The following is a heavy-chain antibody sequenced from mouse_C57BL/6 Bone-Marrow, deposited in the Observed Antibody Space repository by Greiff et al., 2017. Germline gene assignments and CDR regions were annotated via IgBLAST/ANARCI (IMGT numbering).Heavy chain of an antibody. CDR2: INPSNGGT. CDR1: GYTFTSSW. CDR3: ARSDYGSSFDY. V-gene: IGHV1-53*01. J-gene: IGHJ2*01. Sequence: QVQLQQPGTELVKPGASVKLSCTASGYTFTSSWMHWVKQRPGQGLEWIGNINPSNGGTNYNEKFKSKATLTVDKSSSTAYMQLSSLTSEDSAVYYCARSDYGSSFDYWGQGTTLTVSS. D-gene: IGHD1-1*01.